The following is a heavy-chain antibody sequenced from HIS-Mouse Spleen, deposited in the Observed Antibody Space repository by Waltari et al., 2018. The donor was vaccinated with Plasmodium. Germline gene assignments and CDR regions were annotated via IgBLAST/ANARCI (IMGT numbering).Heavy chain of an antibody. CDR2: ISYDGSNK. J-gene: IGHJ3*02. CDR1: GFTFSSYA. D-gene: IGHD3-9*01. CDR3: ARDRDILTGYYDAFDI. V-gene: IGHV3-30*14. Sequence: QVQLVESGGGVVQPGRSLRLSCAASGFTFSSYAMHWVRQAPGKGRGWVAVISYDGSNKYYADAVKGRVTISRDNSKNTLYLQMNSLRAEDTAVYYCARDRDILTGYYDAFDIWGQGTMVTVSS.